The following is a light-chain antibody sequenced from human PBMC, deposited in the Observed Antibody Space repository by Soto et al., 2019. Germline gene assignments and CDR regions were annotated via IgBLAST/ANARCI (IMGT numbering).Light chain of an antibody. CDR3: QQLNSYPHT. CDR1: QGITNS. J-gene: IGKJ4*01. CDR2: AAS. Sequence: DIQLTQSPSFLSASIGDRVTITCRASQGITNSLAWYQQESGQAPKLLIYAASTLQSGVPSRFSGSGSGTEFTLTISSLQPEDFATYYCQQLNSYPHTFGGGTKVEIK. V-gene: IGKV1-9*01.